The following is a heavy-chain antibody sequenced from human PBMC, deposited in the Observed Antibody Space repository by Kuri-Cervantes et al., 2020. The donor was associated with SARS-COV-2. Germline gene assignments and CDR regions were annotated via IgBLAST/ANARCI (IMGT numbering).Heavy chain of an antibody. D-gene: IGHD5-18*01. V-gene: IGHV3-49*04. J-gene: IGHJ4*02. Sequence: GESLKISCTASGFTFGDYAMSWVRQAPGKGLEWVGFIRSKAYGGTAEYAASVKGRFTISRDDSKSIAYPQMNSLKTEDTAVYYCAKDSLASYGNFDYWGQGTLVTVSS. CDR2: IRSKAYGGTA. CDR1: GFTFGDYA. CDR3: AKDSLASYGNFDY.